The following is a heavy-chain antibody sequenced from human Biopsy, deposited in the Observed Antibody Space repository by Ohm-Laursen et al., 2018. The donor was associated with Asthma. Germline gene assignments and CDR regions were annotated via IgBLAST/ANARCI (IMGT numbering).Heavy chain of an antibody. CDR2: THHSGDT. D-gene: IGHD1-26*01. CDR1: GGSFSSNY. CDR3: ARGSSSRLSQWELLVSGGKRAHSYYGMDV. V-gene: IGHV4-34*01. J-gene: IGHJ6*02. Sequence: SETLSLTCAVYGGSFSSNYWSWIRQTPGKGLEWLGDTHHSGDTNYNPSLSSRVTLSVDTSKNQFSLRLTSVTAADTAVYYCARGSSSRLSQWELLVSGGKRAHSYYGMDVWGQGTTVTVSS.